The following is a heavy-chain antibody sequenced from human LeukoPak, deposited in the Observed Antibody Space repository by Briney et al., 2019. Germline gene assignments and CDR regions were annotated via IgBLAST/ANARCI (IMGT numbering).Heavy chain of an antibody. V-gene: IGHV1-3*01. CDR1: GYTFTSYA. J-gene: IGHJ4*02. CDR3: ARGGSIAVAGTVGY. CDR2: INAGNGNT. D-gene: IGHD6-19*01. Sequence: ASVKVSCKASGYTFTSYAMHWVRQAPGQRLEWMGWINAGNGNTKYSQKFQGRVTITRDTSASTAYMELSSLRSEDAAVYYCARGGSIAVAGTVGYWGQGTLVTVSS.